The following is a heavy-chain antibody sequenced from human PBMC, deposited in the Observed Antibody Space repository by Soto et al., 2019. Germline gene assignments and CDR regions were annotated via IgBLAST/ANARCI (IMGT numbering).Heavy chain of an antibody. CDR1: GGSISSYY. J-gene: IGHJ4*02. CDR2: IYYSGST. CDR3: ARHRYSGYTTNFDY. Sequence: PSETLSLTCTVSGGSISSYYWSWIRQPPGKGLEWIGYIYYSGSTNYNPSLKSRVTISVDTSKNQFSLKLSSVTAADTAVYYCARHRYSGYTTNFDYWGQGTLVTVSS. D-gene: IGHD5-12*01. V-gene: IGHV4-59*08.